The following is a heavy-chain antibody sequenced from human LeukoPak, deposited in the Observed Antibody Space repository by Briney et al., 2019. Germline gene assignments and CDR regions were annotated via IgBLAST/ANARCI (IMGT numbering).Heavy chain of an antibody. J-gene: IGHJ4*02. CDR1: GYTFSSYG. CDR2: ISAYSGNT. D-gene: IGHD3-9*01. Sequence: ASVKVSCKASGYTFSSYGITWVRQAPGQGLEWMGWISAYSGNTNFAQKLQGRVTMTTDTSTSTAYMELRGLRSDDTAVYYCARVVTLTGRCFDYWGQGTLVTVSS. CDR3: ARVVTLTGRCFDY. V-gene: IGHV1-18*01.